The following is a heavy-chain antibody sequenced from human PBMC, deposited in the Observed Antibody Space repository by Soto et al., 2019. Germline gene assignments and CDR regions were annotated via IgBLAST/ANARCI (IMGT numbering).Heavy chain of an antibody. CDR3: AGSIAARSDNWFDP. Sequence: SETLSLTCTVSGGSTSSYKWSWIRQPPGKGLEWIGYVHYSGSANYNPSLKSRVTISVDTSKTQFSLKLSSVTAADTAVYFCAGSIAARSDNWFDPWGQGILVTVS. D-gene: IGHD6-6*01. CDR1: GGSTSSYK. CDR2: VHYSGSA. J-gene: IGHJ5*02. V-gene: IGHV4-59*01.